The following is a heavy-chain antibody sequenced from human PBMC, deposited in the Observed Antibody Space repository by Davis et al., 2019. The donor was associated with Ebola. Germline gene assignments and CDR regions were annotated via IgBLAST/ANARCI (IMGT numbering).Heavy chain of an antibody. CDR3: AKDGYDFWSGLYYFDY. V-gene: IGHV3-48*01. CDR1: GFTFSSYS. D-gene: IGHD3-3*01. J-gene: IGHJ4*02. Sequence: GESLKISCAASGFTFSSYSMNWVRQAPGKGLEWVSYISSSSSTIYYADSVKGRFTISRDNSKNTLYLQMNSLRAEDTAVYYCAKDGYDFWSGLYYFDYWGQGTLVTVSS. CDR2: ISSSSSTI.